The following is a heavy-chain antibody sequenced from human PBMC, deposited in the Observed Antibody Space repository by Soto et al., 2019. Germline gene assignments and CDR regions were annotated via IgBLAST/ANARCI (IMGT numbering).Heavy chain of an antibody. Sequence: SETLSLTCAVYGGSFSGYYWSWIRQPPGKGLEWIGEINHSGSTNYNPSLKSRVTISVDTSKNQFSLKLSSVTAADTAVYYCARAPVRSWNYKLSYYYYGMDVWGQGTTVTVSS. CDR3: ARAPVRSWNYKLSYYYYGMDV. V-gene: IGHV4-34*01. CDR1: GGSFSGYY. CDR2: INHSGST. D-gene: IGHD1-7*01. J-gene: IGHJ6*02.